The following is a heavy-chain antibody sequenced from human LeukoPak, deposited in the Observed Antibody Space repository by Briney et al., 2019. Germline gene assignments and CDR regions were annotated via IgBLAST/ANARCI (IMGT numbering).Heavy chain of an antibody. CDR1: GFTFSSYA. J-gene: IGHJ4*02. CDR2: ISGSGGST. CDR3: AKGVKHIVVVTAQHYFDY. V-gene: IGHV3-23*01. Sequence: LGGSLRLSCAASGFTFSSYAMNWVRQAPGKGLEWVSFISGSGGSTYYADSVKGRFTISRDNSKNTLYLQMNTLRAEDTAVYYCAKGVKHIVVVTAQHYFDYWGQGTLVTVSS. D-gene: IGHD2-21*02.